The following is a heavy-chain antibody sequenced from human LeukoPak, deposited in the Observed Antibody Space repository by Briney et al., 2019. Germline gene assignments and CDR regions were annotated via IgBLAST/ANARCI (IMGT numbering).Heavy chain of an antibody. D-gene: IGHD3-3*01. CDR2: IYHSGST. Sequence: SETLSLTCAVSGYSISSGYYWGWIRQPPGKGLEWIGSIYHSGSTYYNPSLKSRVTISVDTSKNQFSLKLSSVTAADTAVYYRARDLIRITIFGVVITNWFDPWGQGTLVTVSS. CDR3: ARDLIRITIFGVVITNWFDP. V-gene: IGHV4-38-2*02. J-gene: IGHJ5*02. CDR1: GYSISSGYY.